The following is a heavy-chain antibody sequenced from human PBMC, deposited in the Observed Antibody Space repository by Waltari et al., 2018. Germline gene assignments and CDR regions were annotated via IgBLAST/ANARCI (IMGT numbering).Heavy chain of an antibody. CDR2: ISWNSGSI. V-gene: IGHV3-9*01. D-gene: IGHD5-12*01. J-gene: IGHJ4*02. CDR1: GFTFDDYA. CDR3: AQRGGDGYNEPFDY. Sequence: EVQLVESGGGLVQPGRSLRLSCAASGFTFDDYAMHWVRQAPGKGLEWVSGISWNSGSIGYADSVKGRFTISRDNAKNSLYLQMNSLRAEDTAVYYCAQRGGDGYNEPFDYWGQGTLVTVSS.